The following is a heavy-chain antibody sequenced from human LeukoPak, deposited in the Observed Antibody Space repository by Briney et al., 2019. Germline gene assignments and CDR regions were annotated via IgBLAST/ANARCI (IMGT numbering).Heavy chain of an antibody. CDR3: ARPGYSSAGAHAFDI. J-gene: IGHJ3*02. V-gene: IGHV4-59*08. D-gene: IGHD6-19*01. CDR2: IYYSGST. CDR1: GDPISSYF. Sequence: SETLSLTCTVSGDPISSYFWSWIRQPPDKGLEWIGYIYYSGSTNSNPPLKSRVTISVDTSKNQFSLKLSSVTAADTAVYYCARPGYSSAGAHAFDIWGQGTMVAVSS.